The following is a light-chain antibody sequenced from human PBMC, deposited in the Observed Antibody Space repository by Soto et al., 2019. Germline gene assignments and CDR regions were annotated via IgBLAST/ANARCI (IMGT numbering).Light chain of an antibody. Sequence: QSVLTQPPSVSGAPGQRVTISCTGSSSNIGAGYDVHWYHQVPGTAPKLLIYGNSNRPSGVPDRFSGSKSGTSASLAITGLQAEDEADYFCQSYDGSLRGYVFGTGTKLTVL. CDR3: QSYDGSLRGYV. V-gene: IGLV1-40*01. CDR1: SSNIGAGYD. CDR2: GNS. J-gene: IGLJ1*01.